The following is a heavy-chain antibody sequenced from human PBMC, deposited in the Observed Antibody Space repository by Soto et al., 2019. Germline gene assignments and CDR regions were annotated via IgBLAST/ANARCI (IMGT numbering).Heavy chain of an antibody. Sequence: SLRLSCAASGFTFSSYGMHWVRQAPGKGLEWVAVIWYDGSNKYYADSVKGRFTISRDNSKNTLYLQMNSLRAEDTAVYYCAREEYSSGWFDYWGQGTLVTVSS. D-gene: IGHD6-19*01. J-gene: IGHJ4*02. CDR3: AREEYSSGWFDY. CDR2: IWYDGSNK. CDR1: GFTFSSYG. V-gene: IGHV3-33*01.